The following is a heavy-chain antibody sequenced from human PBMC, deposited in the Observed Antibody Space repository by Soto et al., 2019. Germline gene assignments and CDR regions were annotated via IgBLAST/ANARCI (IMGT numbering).Heavy chain of an antibody. Sequence: ASVKVSCKASGYTFTSYPIHWVRQAPGQGLEWMGWMNPNSGNTGYAQKFQGRVTMTRNTSISTAYMELSSLRSEDTAVYYCARELSAGYYDFWSGYTYYFDYWGQGTLVTVSS. J-gene: IGHJ4*02. CDR3: ARELSAGYYDFWSGYTYYFDY. D-gene: IGHD3-3*01. CDR1: GYTFTSYP. V-gene: IGHV1-8*02. CDR2: MNPNSGNT.